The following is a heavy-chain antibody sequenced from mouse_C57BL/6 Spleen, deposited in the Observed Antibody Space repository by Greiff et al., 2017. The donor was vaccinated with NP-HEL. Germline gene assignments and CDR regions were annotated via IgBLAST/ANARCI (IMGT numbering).Heavy chain of an antibody. CDR3: ARVYYSNSYYAMDY. D-gene: IGHD2-5*01. J-gene: IGHJ4*01. Sequence: QVQLQQSGPGLVQPSQSLSITCTVSGFSLTSYGVHWVRQSPGKGLEWLGVIWSGGSTDYNAAFISRLSISKDNSKSQVFFKMNSLQADDTAIYYCARVYYSNSYYAMDYWGQGTSVTVSS. V-gene: IGHV2-2*01. CDR2: IWSGGST. CDR1: GFSLTSYG.